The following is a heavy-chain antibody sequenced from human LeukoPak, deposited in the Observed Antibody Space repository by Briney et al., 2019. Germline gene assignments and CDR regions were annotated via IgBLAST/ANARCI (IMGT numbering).Heavy chain of an antibody. CDR2: ISGRGGST. V-gene: IGHV3-23*01. D-gene: IGHD1/OR15-1a*01. Sequence: GGSLRLSCAPSGFTFTSYAMSSVRAAPGKGLEWVSGISGRGGSTYYADSVKGRFTISRDNSKKTLYLQMNSLRAEDTAVYYCAKAGGDNWNTNFFDYWGQGTLVTVSS. CDR3: AKAGGDNWNTNFFDY. CDR1: GFTFTSYA. J-gene: IGHJ4*02.